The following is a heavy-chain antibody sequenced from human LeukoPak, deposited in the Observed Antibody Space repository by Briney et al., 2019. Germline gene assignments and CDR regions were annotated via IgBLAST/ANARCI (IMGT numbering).Heavy chain of an antibody. CDR3: ANGAYCSSTSCYAGDYFDY. D-gene: IGHD2-2*01. V-gene: IGHV3-23*01. Sequence: QPGGSLRLSCAASGFTFSSYAMSWVRQAPGKGLEWVSAISGSGSSTYYADSVKGRFSISRDNSKNTLYLQMNSLRDEDTAVYYCANGAYCSSTSCYAGDYFDYWGQGTLVTVSS. J-gene: IGHJ4*02. CDR2: ISGSGSST. CDR1: GFTFSSYA.